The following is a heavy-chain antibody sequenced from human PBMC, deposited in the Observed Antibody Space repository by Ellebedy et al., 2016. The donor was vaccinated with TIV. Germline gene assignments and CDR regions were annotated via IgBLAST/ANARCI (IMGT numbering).Heavy chain of an antibody. V-gene: IGHV1-46*01. CDR1: GYTFTSYY. Sequence: AASVKVSCKASGYTFTSYYIHWMRQAPGQGLEWRGIINPSGGTATYAQKLEGRVTMTRDTSTSTVYMELSSLRSEDTALYYCARGYCSGGSCYYESYFDPWGQGTLVTVSS. D-gene: IGHD2-15*01. CDR3: ARGYCSGGSCYYESYFDP. J-gene: IGHJ5*02. CDR2: INPSGGTA.